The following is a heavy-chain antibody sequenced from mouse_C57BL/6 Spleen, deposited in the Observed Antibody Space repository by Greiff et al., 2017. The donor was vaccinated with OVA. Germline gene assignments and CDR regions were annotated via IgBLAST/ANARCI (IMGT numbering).Heavy chain of an antibody. D-gene: IGHD4-1*01. Sequence: VQLQESGPELVKPGASVKISCKASGYAFSSSWMNWVKQRPGKGLEWIGRIYPGAGDTNYNGKFKGKATLTADKSSSTAYMQLSSLTSEDSAVYFCAKTGTEDYCDDWGQGTTLTVSS. CDR3: AKTGTEDYCDD. CDR1: GYAFSSSW. V-gene: IGHV1-82*01. J-gene: IGHJ2*01. CDR2: IYPGAGDT.